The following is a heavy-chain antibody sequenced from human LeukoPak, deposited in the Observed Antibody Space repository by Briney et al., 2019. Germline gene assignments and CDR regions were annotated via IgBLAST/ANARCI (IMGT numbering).Heavy chain of an antibody. CDR2: ISSSSSYI. CDR1: GFTFSSYA. D-gene: IGHD5-18*01. Sequence: GGSLRLSCAASGFTFSSYAMSWVRQAPGKGLEWVSSISSSSSYIYYADSVKGRFTISRDNSKNTLYLQMNSLRAEDTAVYYCARDRSPAPGRSYGRGHFDYWGQGTLVTVSS. J-gene: IGHJ4*02. V-gene: IGHV3-23*01. CDR3: ARDRSPAPGRSYGRGHFDY.